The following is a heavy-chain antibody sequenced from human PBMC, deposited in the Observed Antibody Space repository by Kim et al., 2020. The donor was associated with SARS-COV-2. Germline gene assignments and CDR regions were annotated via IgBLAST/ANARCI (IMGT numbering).Heavy chain of an antibody. CDR1: GYTFTSYY. CDR3: ARDRVIVVVKEAGFDAFDI. CDR2: INPSGGST. J-gene: IGHJ3*02. Sequence: ASVKVSCKASGYTFTSYYMHWVRQAPGQGLEWMGIINPSGGSTSYAQKFQGRVTMTRDTSTSTVYMELSSLRSEDTAVYYCARDRVIVVVKEAGFDAFDIWGQGTMVTVSS. D-gene: IGHD3-22*01. V-gene: IGHV1-46*01.